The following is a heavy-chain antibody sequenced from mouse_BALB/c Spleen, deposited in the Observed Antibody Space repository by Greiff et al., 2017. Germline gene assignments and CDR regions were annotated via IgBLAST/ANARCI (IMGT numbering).Heavy chain of an antibody. D-gene: IGHD2-12*01. CDR3: ARDYDGGMDY. CDR1: GFTFSDYY. J-gene: IGHJ4*01. V-gene: IGHV5-4*02. Sequence: VVESGGGLVKPGGSLKLSCAASGFTFSDYYMYWVRQTPEKRLEWVATISDGGSYTYYPDSVKGRFTISRDNAKNNLYLQMSSLKSEDTAMYYCARDYDGGMDYWGQGTSVTVSS. CDR2: ISDGGSYT.